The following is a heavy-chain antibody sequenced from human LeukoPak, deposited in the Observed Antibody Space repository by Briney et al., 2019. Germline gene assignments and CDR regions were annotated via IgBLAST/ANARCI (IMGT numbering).Heavy chain of an antibody. V-gene: IGHV3-33*06. J-gene: IGHJ4*02. CDR3: AKVFEVRGARRPKDY. D-gene: IGHD3-10*01. CDR1: GFTFRSYG. Sequence: GGSLRLSCAASGFTFRSYGMHWVRQAPGKGLEWVALIWYDGSNKYYADSVKGRFTISRDDSKNTLYLQMNSLRAEDTAVYYCAKVFEVRGARRPKDYWGQGTLVIVSS. CDR2: IWYDGSNK.